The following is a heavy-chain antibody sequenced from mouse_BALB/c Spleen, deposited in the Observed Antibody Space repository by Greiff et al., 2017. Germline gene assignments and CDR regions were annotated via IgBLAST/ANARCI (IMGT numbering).Heavy chain of an antibody. V-gene: IGHV5-17*02. J-gene: IGHJ4*01. Sequence: EVQRVESGGGLVQPGGSRKLSCAASGFTFSSFGMHWVRQAPEKGLEWVAYISSGSSTIYYADTVKGRFTISRDNPKNTLFLQMTSLRSEDTAMYYCARHGSSPYAMDYWGQGTSVTVSS. CDR3: ARHGSSPYAMDY. CDR2: ISSGSSTI. D-gene: IGHD1-1*01. CDR1: GFTFSSFG.